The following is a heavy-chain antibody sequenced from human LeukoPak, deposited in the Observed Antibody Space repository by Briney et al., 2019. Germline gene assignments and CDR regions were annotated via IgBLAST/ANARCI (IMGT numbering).Heavy chain of an antibody. CDR1: GFTFSASP. V-gene: IGHV3-73*01. CDR3: ARVDSSSWKGLDV. CDR2: ITSKADSYAT. D-gene: IGHD6-13*01. Sequence: GGSLRLSCAASGFTFSASPIHWVRQASGKGLEWVGRITSKADSYATAYGASVKGRFAISRDDLKNTAYLQMNSLRVDDTAVYYCARVDSSSWKGLDVWGQGTTVTVSS. J-gene: IGHJ6*02.